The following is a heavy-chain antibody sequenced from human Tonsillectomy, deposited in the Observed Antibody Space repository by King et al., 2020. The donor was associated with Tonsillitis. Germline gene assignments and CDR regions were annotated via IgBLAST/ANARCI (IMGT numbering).Heavy chain of an antibody. Sequence: VQLVESGGGVVQPGRSLRLSCAASGFTFSNHAMHWVRQAPGEGLEWVAVISNDGSNNYYADSVKGRFTVSRDNSKKTLYLQMNSLRPEDTAVYYCANWAGYSCVFYGPFDYWGQGTLVTVSS. CDR3: ANWAGYSCVFYGPFDY. J-gene: IGHJ4*02. D-gene: IGHD2-15*01. V-gene: IGHV3-30-3*01. CDR2: ISNDGSNN. CDR1: GFTFSNHA.